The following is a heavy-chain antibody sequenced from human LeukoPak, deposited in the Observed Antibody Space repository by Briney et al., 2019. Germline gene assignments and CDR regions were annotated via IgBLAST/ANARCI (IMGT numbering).Heavy chain of an antibody. Sequence: GGSLRLSCAASGFTFSSYAMSWVRQAPGKGLEWVSAISGNGGNTYYADSVKGRFTISRDNSKNTLYLQMNSLRVEDTAVYYCAKVGNPNYYDSSGYLRTFDYWGQGTLVTVSS. CDR3: AKVGNPNYYDSSGYLRTFDY. CDR1: GFTFSSYA. CDR2: ISGNGGNT. V-gene: IGHV3-23*01. J-gene: IGHJ4*02. D-gene: IGHD3-22*01.